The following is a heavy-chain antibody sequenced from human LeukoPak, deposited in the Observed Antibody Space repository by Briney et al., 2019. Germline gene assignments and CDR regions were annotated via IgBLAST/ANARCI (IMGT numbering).Heavy chain of an antibody. D-gene: IGHD5-18*01. V-gene: IGHV5-51*01. CDR1: GYSFTSYW. Sequence: GESLKISCKGSGYSFTSYWIGWVRQMPGKGLEWMGIIYPGDSDTRYSPSFQGQVTISADKSISTAYLQWSSLKASDTAMYYCARHHYSYGGRYYYYMDVWGKGTTVTVSS. CDR2: IYPGDSDT. CDR3: ARHHYSYGGRYYYYMDV. J-gene: IGHJ6*03.